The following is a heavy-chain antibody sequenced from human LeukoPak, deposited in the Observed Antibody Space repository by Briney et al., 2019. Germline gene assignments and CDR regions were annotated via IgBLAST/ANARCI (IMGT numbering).Heavy chain of an antibody. J-gene: IGHJ4*02. CDR1: GFTFSGSA. V-gene: IGHV3-23*01. CDR2: ISGGGGST. CDR3: AKDRQYGNSPVDY. Sequence: GGSLRLSCAASGFTFSGSAMSWVRQAPGKGLEWVSGISGGGGSTYYADSVKGRFTISRDNSKNTLYLQMNSLRAEDTAVCYCAKDRQYGNSPVDYWGQGTLVTVSS. D-gene: IGHD4-23*01.